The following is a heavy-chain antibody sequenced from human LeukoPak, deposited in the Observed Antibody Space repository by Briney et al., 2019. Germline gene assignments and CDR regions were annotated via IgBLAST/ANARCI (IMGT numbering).Heavy chain of an antibody. Sequence: SETLSLTCTVSGGSISSGGYYWSWIRQHPGKGLEWVGYIYYSGSTYYNPSLKSRVTISVVTSKNQFSLKLSSVTAADTAVYYCARDHAISGVGPSMDVWGKGTTVTVSS. V-gene: IGHV4-31*03. CDR2: IYYSGST. D-gene: IGHD3-3*01. CDR3: ARDHAISGVGPSMDV. CDR1: GGSISSGGYY. J-gene: IGHJ6*04.